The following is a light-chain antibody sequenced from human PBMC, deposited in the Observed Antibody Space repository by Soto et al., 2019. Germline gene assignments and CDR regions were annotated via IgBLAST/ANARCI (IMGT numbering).Light chain of an antibody. CDR1: QRVSSF. CDR2: VPS. Sequence: EIVLTQSPATLSLSPGERATLSCRASQRVSSFSAGFQQNPGQPPRLLIYVPSNMATDIPARFRGSGSGTDFPLTISSLEPEDFAVYYFQQRSNLPRTFGQGTKVEIK. J-gene: IGKJ1*01. CDR3: QQRSNLPRT. V-gene: IGKV3-11*01.